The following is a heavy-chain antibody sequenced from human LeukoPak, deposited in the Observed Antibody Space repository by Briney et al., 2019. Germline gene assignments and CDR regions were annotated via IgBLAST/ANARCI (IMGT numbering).Heavy chain of an antibody. D-gene: IGHD6-19*01. CDR2: ISYDGSNK. J-gene: IGHJ6*03. CDR3: AKGSKAVLFTRDHYMDV. Sequence: SGGSLRLSCAASGFTFSSYAMHWVRQAPGKGLKWVAVISYDGSNKYYADSVKGRFTISRDNSKNTLYLQMNSLRAEDTAVYFCAKGSKAVLFTRDHYMDVWGKGTTVTISS. V-gene: IGHV3-30*04. CDR1: GFTFSSYA.